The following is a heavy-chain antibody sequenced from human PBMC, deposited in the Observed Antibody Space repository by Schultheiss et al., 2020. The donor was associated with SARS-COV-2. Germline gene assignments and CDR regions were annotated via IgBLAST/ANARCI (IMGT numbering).Heavy chain of an antibody. Sequence: GGSLRLSCAASGFTFRSYAMSWVRQAPGKGLEWVSAITGSGADTYYADSVKGRFTISRDNAKNSLYLQMNSLRAEDTALYYCAKDRDSSGWYYFDYWGQGTLVTVSS. D-gene: IGHD6-19*01. CDR2: ITGSGADT. V-gene: IGHV3-23*01. J-gene: IGHJ4*02. CDR3: AKDRDSSGWYYFDY. CDR1: GFTFRSYA.